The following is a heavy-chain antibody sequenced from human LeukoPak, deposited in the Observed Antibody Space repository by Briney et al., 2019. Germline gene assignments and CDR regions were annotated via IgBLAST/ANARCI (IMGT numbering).Heavy chain of an antibody. Sequence: EASVKVSCKASEYTFTSYYMHWVRQAPGQGLEWMGIINPSGGSTSYAQKFQGRVTMTRDTSTSTVYMELSSLRSEDTAVYYCARAGRTTVTIEGWFDPWGQGTLVTVSS. CDR3: ARAGRTTVTIEGWFDP. J-gene: IGHJ5*02. D-gene: IGHD4-11*01. V-gene: IGHV1-46*01. CDR1: EYTFTSYY. CDR2: INPSGGST.